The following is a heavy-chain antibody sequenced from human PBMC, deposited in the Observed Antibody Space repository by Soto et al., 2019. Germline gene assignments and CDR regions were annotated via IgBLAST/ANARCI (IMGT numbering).Heavy chain of an antibody. J-gene: IGHJ4*02. CDR1: GFTFSSYA. D-gene: IGHD5-18*01. CDR3: AKDQIQLPDY. Sequence: AGGSLRLSCAASGFTFSSYAMSWVRQAPGKGLEWASAISGSGGSTYYADSVKGRFTISRDNSKNTLYLQMNSLRAEDTAVYYCAKDQIQLPDYWGQGTLVTVAS. CDR2: ISGSGGST. V-gene: IGHV3-23*01.